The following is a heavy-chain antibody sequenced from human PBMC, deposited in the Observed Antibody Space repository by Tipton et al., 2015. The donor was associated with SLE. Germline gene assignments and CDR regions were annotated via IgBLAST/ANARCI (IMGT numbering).Heavy chain of an antibody. V-gene: IGHV3-30*02. CDR3: AKDRFGDKVDI. Sequence: SLRLSCAASGFTFSNYGIHWARQAPGKGLQWVTFIRYDGTNQYYGDSVKGRFTISRDNSKNTAYLQMNSLRAEDTAVYYCAKDRFGDKVDIWGQGTTVTVFS. CDR2: IRYDGTNQ. D-gene: IGHD3-10*01. J-gene: IGHJ6*02. CDR1: GFTFSNYG.